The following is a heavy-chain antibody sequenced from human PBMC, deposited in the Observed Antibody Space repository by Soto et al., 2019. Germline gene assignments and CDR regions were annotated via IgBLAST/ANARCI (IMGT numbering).Heavy chain of an antibody. D-gene: IGHD3-10*01. J-gene: IGHJ6*02. Sequence: TSETLSLTCAVYGGSFSGYYWSWIRQPPGEGLEWIGEINHSGSTNYNPSLKSRVTISVDTSKNQFSLKLSSVTAADTAVYYCARGGGYYYGSGSYFPARYYGMDVWGQGTTVTVSS. CDR2: INHSGST. CDR3: ARGGGYYYGSGSYFPARYYGMDV. CDR1: GGSFSGYY. V-gene: IGHV4-34*01.